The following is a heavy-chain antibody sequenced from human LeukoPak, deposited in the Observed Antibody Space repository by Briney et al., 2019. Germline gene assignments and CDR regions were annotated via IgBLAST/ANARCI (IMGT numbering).Heavy chain of an antibody. V-gene: IGHV1-18*01. CDR3: ARVLSPMPNDIVVVPAAIPFFDY. Sequence: ASVKVSCTASGYTFTSYGISWVRQAPGQGLEWMGWISAYNGNTNYAQKLQGRVTMTTDTSTSTAYMELRSLRSDDRAVYYCARVLSPMPNDIVVVPAAIPFFDYWGQGTLVTVSS. J-gene: IGHJ4*02. CDR2: ISAYNGNT. CDR1: GYTFTSYG. D-gene: IGHD2-2*02.